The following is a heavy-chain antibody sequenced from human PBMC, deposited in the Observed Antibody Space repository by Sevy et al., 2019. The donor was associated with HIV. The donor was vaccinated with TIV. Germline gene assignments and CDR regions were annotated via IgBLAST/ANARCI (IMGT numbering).Heavy chain of an antibody. D-gene: IGHD4-17*01. CDR2: IFHSGHT. CDR3: ARDGGTLTTPGAFDF. Sequence: SETLSLTCAVSGGSISSGVYSWNWIRQPPGKGLEWIGYIFHSGHTYYNPSLKSRLTISLDMSKNQFSLKMNSVTAADTAVYYCARDGGTLTTPGAFDFWGHGTMVTVSS. CDR1: GGSISSGVYS. V-gene: IGHV4-30-2*01. J-gene: IGHJ3*01.